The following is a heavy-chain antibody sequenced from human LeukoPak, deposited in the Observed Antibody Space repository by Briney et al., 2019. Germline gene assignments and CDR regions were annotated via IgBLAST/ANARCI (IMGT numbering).Heavy chain of an antibody. D-gene: IGHD2-21*01. Sequence: SETLSLTCTASGGSISSYYWSWIRQPPGKGLEWIGYIYYSGSTNYNPSLKSRVTISVDTSKNQFSLQLNSVTPEDTAVYYCARGDYFDYWGQGTLVTVSS. CDR2: IYYSGST. V-gene: IGHV4-59*12. CDR1: GGSISSYY. J-gene: IGHJ4*02. CDR3: ARGDYFDY.